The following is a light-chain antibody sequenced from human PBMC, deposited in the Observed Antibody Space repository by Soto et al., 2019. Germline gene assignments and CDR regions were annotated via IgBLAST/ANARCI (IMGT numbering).Light chain of an antibody. CDR2: QDS. Sequence: SYELTQPPSVSVSPGQTASITCSGDKLGDKYACWYQQKPGQSPVLVIYQDSKRPSGIPERFSGSNSGNTATLTISGTQAIDEAAYYCQAWDISLRVFGGGTKLTVL. CDR1: KLGDKY. CDR3: QAWDISLRV. V-gene: IGLV3-1*01. J-gene: IGLJ2*01.